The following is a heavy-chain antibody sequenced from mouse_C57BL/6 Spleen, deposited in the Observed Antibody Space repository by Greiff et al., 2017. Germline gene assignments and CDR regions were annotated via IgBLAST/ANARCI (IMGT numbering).Heavy chain of an antibody. D-gene: IGHD4-1*01. CDR1: GFTFSSYA. J-gene: IGHJ3*01. Sequence: EVKLVESGGGLVKPGGSLKLSCAASGFTFSSYAMSWVRQTPEKRLEWVATISDGGSYTYYPDNVKGRFTISRDNAKNNLYLQMSHLKSEDTAMYYCARVGDWGAWFAYWGQGTLVTVSA. CDR2: ISDGGSYT. CDR3: ARVGDWGAWFAY. V-gene: IGHV5-4*03.